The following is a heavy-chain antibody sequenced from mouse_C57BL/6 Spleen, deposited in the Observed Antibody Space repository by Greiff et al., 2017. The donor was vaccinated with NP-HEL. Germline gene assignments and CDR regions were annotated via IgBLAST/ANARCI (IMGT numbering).Heavy chain of an antibody. CDR2: IDPSDSYT. CDR1: GYTFTSYW. CDR3: ARNDYD. Sequence: QVQLQQPGAELVKPGASVKLSCKASGYTFTSYWMQWVKQRPGQGLEWIGEIDPSDSYTNYNQKFKGKATLTVDTSSSTAYMQLSSLTSEDSAVYYCARNDYDWGQGTSVTVSS. D-gene: IGHD2-4*01. V-gene: IGHV1-50*01. J-gene: IGHJ4*01.